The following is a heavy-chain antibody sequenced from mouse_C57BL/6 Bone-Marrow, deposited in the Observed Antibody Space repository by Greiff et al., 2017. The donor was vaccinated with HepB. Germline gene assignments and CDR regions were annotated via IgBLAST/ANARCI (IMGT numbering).Heavy chain of an antibody. CDR2: IHPNSGST. J-gene: IGHJ4*01. V-gene: IGHV1-64*01. D-gene: IGHD2-4*01. CDR1: GYTFTSYW. CDR3: AEGLPYYYAMDY. Sequence: QVQLQQSGAELVKPGASVKLSCKASGYTFTSYWMHWVKQRPGQGLEWIGMIHPNSGSTNYNEKFKSKATLTVDKSSSTAYMQLSSLTSEDSAVYYCAEGLPYYYAMDYWGQGTSVTVSS.